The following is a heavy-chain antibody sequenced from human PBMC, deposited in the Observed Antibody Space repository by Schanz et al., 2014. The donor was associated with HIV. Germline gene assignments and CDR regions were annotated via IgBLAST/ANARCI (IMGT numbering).Heavy chain of an antibody. CDR2: LPYDGSNK. CDR1: GFTFRTFS. V-gene: IGHV3-30*03. CDR3: ARSQKGTSCCSPLDF. D-gene: IGHD2-2*01. Sequence: VQLVESGGALVQPGRSLRLSCAASGFTFRTFSMDWVRQAPGKGLEWVARLPYDGSNKYYADSVKGRFTVSRDNSKNRVFLQMNSLSTEDAAVYHCARSQKGTSCCSPLDFWGQGTLVIVSS. J-gene: IGHJ4*02.